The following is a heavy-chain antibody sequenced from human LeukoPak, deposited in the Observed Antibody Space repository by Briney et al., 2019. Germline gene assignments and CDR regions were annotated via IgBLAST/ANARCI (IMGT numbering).Heavy chain of an antibody. CDR3: ARVRAGDILTGYYGFDY. CDR1: GHIFTGYY. D-gene: IGHD3-9*01. Sequence: ASVKVSCKASGHIFTGYYVHWVRQAPGQGLEWMGWINPNSGAKNYAHKFQGRVTMTRDTSASTAYMELSSLTSDDTAVYYCARVRAGDILTGYYGFDYWGQGTLVTVSS. V-gene: IGHV1-2*07. CDR2: INPNSGAK. J-gene: IGHJ4*02.